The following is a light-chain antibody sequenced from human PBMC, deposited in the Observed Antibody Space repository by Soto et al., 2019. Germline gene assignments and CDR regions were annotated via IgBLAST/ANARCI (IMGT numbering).Light chain of an antibody. Sequence: EIVLTQSPATLSLSPGEGATLSCRASQSVSSYLAWYQQKPGQAPRLLIYDASNRATGIPARFSGSGSGTDFTLIISSLVPEDFAVYYCQQRSNWPVTFGIGTKVEV. CDR1: QSVSSY. CDR2: DAS. J-gene: IGKJ1*01. V-gene: IGKV3-11*01. CDR3: QQRSNWPVT.